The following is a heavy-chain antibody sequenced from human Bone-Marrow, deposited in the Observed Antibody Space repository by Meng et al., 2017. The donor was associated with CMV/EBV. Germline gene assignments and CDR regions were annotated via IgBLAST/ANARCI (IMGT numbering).Heavy chain of an antibody. D-gene: IGHD2-15*01. CDR2: IKQDGGEK. CDR3: ASTLRLLDDDGGSQYRAFDI. Sequence: GESLKISCVASEFTFSDYWMNWVRLAPGKGPEWVANIKQDGGEKNYVDSVKGRFAISRDNAKNSLYLQMNSLRAEDTAISSCASTLRLLDDDGGSQYRAFDIWGQGPTVTVSS. V-gene: IGHV3-7*01. J-gene: IGHJ3*02. CDR1: EFTFSDYW.